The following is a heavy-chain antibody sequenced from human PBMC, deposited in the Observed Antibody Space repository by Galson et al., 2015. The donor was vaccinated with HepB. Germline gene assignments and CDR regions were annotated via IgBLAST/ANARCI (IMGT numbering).Heavy chain of an antibody. J-gene: IGHJ4*02. CDR1: GFTFSSYW. Sequence: SLRLSCAASGFTFSSYWMSWVRQAPGKGLEWVANIKQDGSEKYYVDSVKGRFTISRDNAKNSLYLQVNSLRAEDTAVYYCASGSGYSPFDYWGQGTLVTVSS. CDR2: IKQDGSEK. D-gene: IGHD3-22*01. V-gene: IGHV3-7*01. CDR3: ASGSGYSPFDY.